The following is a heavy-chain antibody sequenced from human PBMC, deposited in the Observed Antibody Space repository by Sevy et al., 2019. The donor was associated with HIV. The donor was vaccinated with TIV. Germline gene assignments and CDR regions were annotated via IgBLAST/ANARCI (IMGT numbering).Heavy chain of an antibody. CDR3: ARAPHYYYDSSGYGADY. CDR1: GYTFTSYG. D-gene: IGHD3-22*01. J-gene: IGHJ4*02. Sequence: ASVKVSCKASGYTFTSYGISWVRQAPGQGLEWMGWISAYNGNTNYAQKLQGRVTMTTDTSTSTANMELRSLRSDDTAVYYCARAPHYYYDSSGYGADYWGQGTLVTVSS. CDR2: ISAYNGNT. V-gene: IGHV1-18*01.